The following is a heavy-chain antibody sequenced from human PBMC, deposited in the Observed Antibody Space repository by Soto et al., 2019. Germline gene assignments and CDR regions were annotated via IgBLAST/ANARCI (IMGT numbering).Heavy chain of an antibody. CDR1: GFTFSSYA. J-gene: IGHJ4*01. CDR2: ISGSGSII. V-gene: IGHV3-23*01. D-gene: IGHD3-22*01. CDR3: TTDSYSSIIVVRFDY. Sequence: PGGSLRLSCAASGFTFSSYAMSWVRQAPGKGLEWASAISGSGSIIHYADSVKGRFAISRDDSKNMVYLQMNSLKTEDTGIYYCTTDSYSSIIVVRFDYWGHGTLVAVS.